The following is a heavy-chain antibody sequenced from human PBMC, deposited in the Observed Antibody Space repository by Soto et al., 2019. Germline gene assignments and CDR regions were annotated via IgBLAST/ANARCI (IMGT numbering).Heavy chain of an antibody. CDR2: MNPNSGNT. D-gene: IGHD3-9*01. V-gene: IGHV1-8*01. CDR3: ARGSGYDILTGYYKWWFDP. Sequence: VSCKASGYTFTSYDINWVRQATGQGLEWMGWMNPNSGNTGYAQKFQGRVTMTRNTSISTAYMELSSLRSEDTAVYYCARGSGYDILTGYYKWWFDPWGQGTLVTVSS. J-gene: IGHJ5*02. CDR1: GYTFTSYD.